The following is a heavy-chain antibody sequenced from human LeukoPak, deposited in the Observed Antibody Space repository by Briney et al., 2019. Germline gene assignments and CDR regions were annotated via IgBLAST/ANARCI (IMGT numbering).Heavy chain of an antibody. CDR3: ARASEYYSSTWTVAYYMDV. Sequence: SETLSLTCTVSGGSISNGDYYWGWIRQPPGKGLEWIGSIYYSGSTYYNPSLKSRVTMSVDTSKNQFSLRLSSVTAADTAMYYCARASEYYSSTWTVAYYMDVWGKGTTVTISS. CDR2: IYYSGST. CDR1: GGSISNGDYY. V-gene: IGHV4-39*07. D-gene: IGHD6-13*01. J-gene: IGHJ6*03.